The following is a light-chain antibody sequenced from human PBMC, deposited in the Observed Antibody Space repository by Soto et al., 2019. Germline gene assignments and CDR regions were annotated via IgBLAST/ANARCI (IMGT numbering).Light chain of an antibody. J-gene: IGLJ1*01. CDR2: DVS. CDR1: SSDGGGYNY. V-gene: IGLV2-14*03. Sequence: QSALARPASVSGSPGQSITVSCTGTSSDGGGYNYVSWYQQHPGKAPQLMIYDVSYRPSGVSDRFSGSKSGNAASLTISGLQAEDEADYYCCSYTSSSTYVFGTGTKVTVL. CDR3: CSYTSSSTYV.